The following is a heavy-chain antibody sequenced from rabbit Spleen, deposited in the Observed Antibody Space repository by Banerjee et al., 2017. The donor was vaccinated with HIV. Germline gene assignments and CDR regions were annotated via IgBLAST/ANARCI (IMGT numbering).Heavy chain of an antibody. Sequence: QSLEESGGDLVKPGASLTLTCTASGFSFSSSDYMCWVRQAPGKGLEWIGCIRTGGNYERYASWANGRFSISKTSSTTVTLQMTSLTAADTATYFCARDDPTNVGYVAYGFAIPFYFNLWGQGTLVTVS. J-gene: IGHJ4*01. CDR3: ARDDPTNVGYVAYGFAIPFYFNL. V-gene: IGHV1S40*01. CDR2: IRTGGNYER. CDR1: GFSFSSSDY. D-gene: IGHD6-1*01.